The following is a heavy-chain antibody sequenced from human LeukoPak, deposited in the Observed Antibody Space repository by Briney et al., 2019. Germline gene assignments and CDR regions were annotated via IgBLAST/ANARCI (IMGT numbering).Heavy chain of an antibody. J-gene: IGHJ6*03. CDR1: GGTFSSYA. Sequence: SVKVSCKASGGTFSSYAISWVRQAPGQGLEWMGRIIPIFGTANYAQKFQGRVTITADKSTSTAYMELSSLRSEDTAVYYCAREGSADILTGYYVYYYMDVWGKGTTVTVSS. CDR3: AREGSADILTGYYVYYYMDV. V-gene: IGHV1-69*06. D-gene: IGHD3-9*01. CDR2: IIPIFGTA.